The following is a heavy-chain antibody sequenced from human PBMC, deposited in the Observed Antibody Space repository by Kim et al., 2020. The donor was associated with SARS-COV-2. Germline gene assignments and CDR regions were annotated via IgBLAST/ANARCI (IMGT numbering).Heavy chain of an antibody. D-gene: IGHD3-22*01. Sequence: YAKKFQGRGTVTTDTSTSTAYMELKSLTSDDTAIYYCARITDNSGQGGDYWGQGTLVTVSS. J-gene: IGHJ4*02. V-gene: IGHV1-18*01. CDR3: ARITDNSGQGGDY.